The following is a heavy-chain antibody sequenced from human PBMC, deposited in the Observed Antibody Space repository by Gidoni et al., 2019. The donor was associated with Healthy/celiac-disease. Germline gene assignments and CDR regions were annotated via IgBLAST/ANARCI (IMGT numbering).Heavy chain of an antibody. J-gene: IGHJ4*02. D-gene: IGHD2-2*01. CDR3: ARAFYCSSTSCQKLVPFDY. CDR2: INTNTGNP. Sequence: QVQLVQSGSELKKPGASVKVSCKASGYTFTSYTMNWVRQAPGQGLEWMGWINTNTGNPTYAQGFTGRFVFSLDTSVSTAYLQISSLNAEDTAVYYCARAFYCSSTSCQKLVPFDYWGQGTLVTVSS. CDR1: GYTFTSYT. V-gene: IGHV7-4-1*02.